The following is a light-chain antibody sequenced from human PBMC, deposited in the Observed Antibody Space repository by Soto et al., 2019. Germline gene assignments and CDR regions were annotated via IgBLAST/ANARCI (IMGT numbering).Light chain of an antibody. V-gene: IGLV2-11*01. Sequence: QSALTQPRSVSGSPGQSVTISCTGTSSDIGGYNYVSWYQQHPGKAPKLIIYDVSKRPSGVPDRFSGSKSGNTASLTISGLQAVDEADYYCCSYAGSVVFGGGTKLTVL. CDR2: DVS. CDR3: CSYAGSVV. CDR1: SSDIGGYNY. J-gene: IGLJ2*01.